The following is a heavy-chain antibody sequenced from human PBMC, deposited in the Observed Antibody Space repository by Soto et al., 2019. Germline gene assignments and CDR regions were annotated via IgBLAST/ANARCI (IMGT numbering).Heavy chain of an antibody. J-gene: IGHJ4*02. CDR3: ARGTVFGGVIPPQL. Sequence: KSSETLSLTCTVSGGSISSGGYYWSWIRQHPGKGLEWIGYIYYSGSTYYNPSLKSRVTISVDTSKNQFSLKLSSVTAADTAVYYCARGTVFGGVIPPQLWGQGTLVTVSS. CDR2: IYYSGST. V-gene: IGHV4-31*03. CDR1: GGSISSGGYY. D-gene: IGHD3-16*02.